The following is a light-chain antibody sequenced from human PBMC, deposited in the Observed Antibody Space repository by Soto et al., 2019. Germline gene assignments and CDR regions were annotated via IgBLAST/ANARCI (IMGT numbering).Light chain of an antibody. CDR1: QSVLYSSNNKYY. Sequence: DIVMTQSPDSLAVSLGERATINCKSSQSVLYSSNNKYYLAWYQQKPGQPPKLLIYWASTRESGVPDRFCGSGSGTDFTIPISSLQAEDVAVYYYQQYYSTPPITFGQGTRLEIK. CDR2: WAS. J-gene: IGKJ5*01. V-gene: IGKV4-1*01. CDR3: QQYYSTPPIT.